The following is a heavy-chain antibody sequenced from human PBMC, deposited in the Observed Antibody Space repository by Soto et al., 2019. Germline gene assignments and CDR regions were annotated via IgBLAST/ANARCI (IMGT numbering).Heavy chain of an antibody. CDR1: GYTFTGYY. V-gene: IGHV1-2*04. CDR3: ARDRVRRPNSGYDLGGYYYYGMDV. Sequence: ASVKVSCKASGYTFTGYYMHWVRQAPGQGLEWMGWINPNSGGTNYAQKFQGWVTMTRDTSISTAYMELSRLRSDDTAVYYCARDRVRRPNSGYDLGGYYYYGMDVWGQGTTVTVSS. CDR2: INPNSGGT. J-gene: IGHJ6*02. D-gene: IGHD5-12*01.